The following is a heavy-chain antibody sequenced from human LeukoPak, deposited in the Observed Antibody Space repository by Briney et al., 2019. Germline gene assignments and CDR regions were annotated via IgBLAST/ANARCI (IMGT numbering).Heavy chain of an antibody. Sequence: PXGPXRLSCAASGFTFSNYAMHWVRQXPGKGLEWVAVISYEGSVKFYADSVKGRFTISRDNSKNTLYLQMNSLRAEDTSVYYCAKVGCSGGNCYAAFDIWGQGTMVTVSS. CDR3: AKVGCSGGNCYAAFDI. CDR2: ISYEGSVK. CDR1: GFTFSNYA. J-gene: IGHJ3*02. D-gene: IGHD2-15*01. V-gene: IGHV3-30*18.